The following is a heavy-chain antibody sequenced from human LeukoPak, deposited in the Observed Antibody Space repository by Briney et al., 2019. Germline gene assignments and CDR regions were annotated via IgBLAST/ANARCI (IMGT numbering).Heavy chain of an antibody. Sequence: SETLSLTCAVYGGSFSGYYWGWIRQPPGKGLEWIGSIYYSGSTYYNPSLKSRVTISVDTSKNQFSLKLSSVTAADTAVYYCAREYRVYYYDSSGSYYFDYWGQGTLVTVSS. V-gene: IGHV4-34*01. J-gene: IGHJ4*02. CDR1: GGSFSGYY. CDR2: IYYSGST. D-gene: IGHD3-22*01. CDR3: AREYRVYYYDSSGSYYFDY.